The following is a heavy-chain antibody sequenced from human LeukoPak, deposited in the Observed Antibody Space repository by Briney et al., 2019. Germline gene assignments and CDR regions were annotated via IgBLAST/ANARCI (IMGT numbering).Heavy chain of an antibody. J-gene: IGHJ3*02. D-gene: IGHD6-19*01. Sequence: GESLKISCKGSGYSFTSYWIGWVRQMPGKGLEWMGIIYPGDSDTRYSPSFQSQVTISADKSISTAYLQWSSLKASDTAMYYCARPGSSGWYLTDAFDIWGQGTMVTVSS. CDR2: IYPGDSDT. CDR3: ARPGSSGWYLTDAFDI. CDR1: GYSFTSYW. V-gene: IGHV5-51*01.